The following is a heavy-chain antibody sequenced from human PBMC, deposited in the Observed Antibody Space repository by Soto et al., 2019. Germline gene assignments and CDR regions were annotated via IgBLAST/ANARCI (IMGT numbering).Heavy chain of an antibody. Sequence: QVQLVQSGAEVKEAGSSVKVSCKASGGTFSSYAISWVRQAPGQGLEWMGGIIPIFGTANYAQKFQGRVTITADESTSTAYMELSSLRSEDTAVYYCARTHRGVIKPRYYYYYGMDVWGQGTTVTVSS. D-gene: IGHD3-10*01. CDR2: IIPIFGTA. CDR1: GGTFSSYA. CDR3: ARTHRGVIKPRYYYYYGMDV. V-gene: IGHV1-69*13. J-gene: IGHJ6*02.